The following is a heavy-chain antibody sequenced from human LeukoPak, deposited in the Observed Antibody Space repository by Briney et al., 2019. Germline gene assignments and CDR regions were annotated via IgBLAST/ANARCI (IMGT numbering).Heavy chain of an antibody. CDR1: DGSINSFY. D-gene: IGHD6-13*01. CDR2: IYYSGST. J-gene: IGHJ2*01. Sequence: PSETLSLTCTVSDGSINSFYWSWLRQPPGKGLEWIGYIYYSGSTNYNPSLKSRVTISVDTSKNQFSLKLSAVTAADTAVYYCARVYYSNSYDYWYFDLWGRGTLVTVSS. V-gene: IGHV4-59*01. CDR3: ARVYYSNSYDYWYFDL.